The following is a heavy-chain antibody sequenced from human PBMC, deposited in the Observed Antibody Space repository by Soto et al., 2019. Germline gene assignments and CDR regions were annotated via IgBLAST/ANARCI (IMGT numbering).Heavy chain of an antibody. CDR2: IWYDGSNK. Sequence: QVQLVESGGGVVQPGRSLRLSCAASGFTFGSYGMHWVRQAPGKGLEWVAVIWYDGSNKYYADSVKGRFTISRDNSKNTLYLQMNSLRAEDTAVYYCARGEGVVVVAATPFDYWGQGTLVTVSS. D-gene: IGHD2-15*01. CDR3: ARGEGVVVVAATPFDY. J-gene: IGHJ4*02. CDR1: GFTFGSYG. V-gene: IGHV3-33*01.